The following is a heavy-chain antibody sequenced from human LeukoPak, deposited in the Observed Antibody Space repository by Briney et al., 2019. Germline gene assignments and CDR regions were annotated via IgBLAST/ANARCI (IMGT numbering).Heavy chain of an antibody. CDR2: IIPIFGTA. D-gene: IGHD2-2*01. Sequence: ASVKVSCKASGGTFSSYAISWVRQAPGQGLEWMGGIIPIFGTANYAQKFQGRVTITTDESTSTAYMELSSLRSEDTAVYYCARDLCSGTSCYSGSGAFDIWGQGTMVTVSS. CDR1: GGTFSSYA. CDR3: ARDLCSGTSCYSGSGAFDI. J-gene: IGHJ3*02. V-gene: IGHV1-69*05.